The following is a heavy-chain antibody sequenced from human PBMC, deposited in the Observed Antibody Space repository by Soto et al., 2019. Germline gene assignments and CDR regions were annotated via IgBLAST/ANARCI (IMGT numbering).Heavy chain of an antibody. CDR3: AKLVVVAATPISSPDWYFDL. J-gene: IGHJ2*01. D-gene: IGHD2-15*01. CDR2: ISGSGGST. V-gene: IGHV3-23*01. CDR1: GFTFSSYA. Sequence: EVQLLESGGGLVQPGGSLRLSCAASGFTFSSYAMSWVRQAPGKGLEWVSAISGSGGSTYYADSVKGRFTISRDNSKNKLYLQMNSLRAEDTAVYYCAKLVVVAATPISSPDWYFDLWGRGTLVTVSS.